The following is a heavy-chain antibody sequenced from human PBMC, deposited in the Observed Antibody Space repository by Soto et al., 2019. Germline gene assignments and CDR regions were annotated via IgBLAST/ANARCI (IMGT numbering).Heavy chain of an antibody. V-gene: IGHV4-31*01. CDR1: GGSINSGGYY. CDR2: MYYSGST. J-gene: IGHJ4*02. D-gene: IGHD6-13*01. CDR3: ARGYRQSGYSSSWVFDY. Sequence: QVQLRESGPGLVKPSQTLSLTCTVSGGSINSGGYYWNWIRQHPGKGLEWIGYMYYSGSTYYNPFLRSPVIISADTSGNHSSLKLSSVTAADTAVYFCARGYRQSGYSSSWVFDYWGQGTLVNVSS.